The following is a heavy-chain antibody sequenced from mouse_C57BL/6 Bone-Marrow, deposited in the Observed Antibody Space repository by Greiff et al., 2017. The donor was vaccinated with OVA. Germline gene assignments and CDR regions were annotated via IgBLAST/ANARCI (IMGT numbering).Heavy chain of an antibody. J-gene: IGHJ4*01. V-gene: IGHV5-12*01. D-gene: IGHD1-1*01. CDR2: ISNGGGST. Sequence: EVKLMESGGGLVQPGGSLKLSCAASGFTFSDYYMYWVRQTPEKRLEWVAYISNGGGSTYYPDTVKGRFTISRDNAKNTLYLQMSRLKSEDTAMYYCARHGTVVAFYYYAMDYWGQGTSVTVSS. CDR1: GFTFSDYY. CDR3: ARHGTVVAFYYYAMDY.